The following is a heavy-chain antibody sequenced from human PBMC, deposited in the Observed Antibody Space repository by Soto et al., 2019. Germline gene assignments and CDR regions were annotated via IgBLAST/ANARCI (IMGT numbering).Heavy chain of an antibody. Sequence: SETLSLTCTVSGGSISSGTYDWGWIRQPPGKGLEWIGSLYYTGRTYYSPSLKSRVTISVDTSKNHFSLNLTSVTAADTAVYYCARRLARGVIGWFDPWGQGTLVTVSS. CDR3: ARRLARGVIGWFDP. V-gene: IGHV4-39*02. CDR2: LYYTGRT. D-gene: IGHD3-10*01. CDR1: GGSISSGTYD. J-gene: IGHJ5*02.